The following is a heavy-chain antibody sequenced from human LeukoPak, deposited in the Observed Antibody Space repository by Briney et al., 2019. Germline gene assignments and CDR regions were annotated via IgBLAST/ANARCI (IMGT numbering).Heavy chain of an antibody. CDR3: AKDLVRYGDYFTNAWFDY. V-gene: IGHV3-23*01. D-gene: IGHD4-17*01. Sequence: PGGSLRLSCAASGFTFSSYGMSWVRQAPGKGLEWVSAISGSGGSTYYADSVKGRFTISRDNSKNTLYLQMNSLRAEDTAVYYCAKDLVRYGDYFTNAWFDYWGQGTLVTVSS. J-gene: IGHJ4*02. CDR2: ISGSGGST. CDR1: GFTFSSYG.